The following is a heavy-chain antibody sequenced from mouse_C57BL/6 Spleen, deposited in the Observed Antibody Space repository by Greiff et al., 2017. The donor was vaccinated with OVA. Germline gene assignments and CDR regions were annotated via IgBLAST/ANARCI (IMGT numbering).Heavy chain of an antibody. CDR2: IYPGSGST. V-gene: IGHV1-55*01. Sequence: VQLQQSGAELVKPGASVKMSCKASGYTFTSYWITWVKQRPGQGLEWIGDIYPGSGSTNYNEKFKSKATLTVDTSSSTAYMQLSSLTSEDSAVYYCASYSLYDGYSFYAMDYWGQGTSVTVSS. D-gene: IGHD2-3*01. CDR1: GYTFTSYW. J-gene: IGHJ4*01. CDR3: ASYSLYDGYSFYAMDY.